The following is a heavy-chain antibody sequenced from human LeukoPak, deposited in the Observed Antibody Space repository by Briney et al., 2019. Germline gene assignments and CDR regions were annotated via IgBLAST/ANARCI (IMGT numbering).Heavy chain of an antibody. CDR2: ISSSSSYI. CDR1: GFTFSTYS. CDR3: AKYSSSWYYFDY. D-gene: IGHD6-13*01. J-gene: IGHJ4*02. V-gene: IGHV3-21*01. Sequence: GGSLRLSCAASGFTFSTYSMNWVRQAPGKGLEWVSSISSSSSYIHYADSVKGRFTISRDNAKNSLYLQMNSMRAEDTAVYYCAKYSSSWYYFDYWGQGTLVTVSS.